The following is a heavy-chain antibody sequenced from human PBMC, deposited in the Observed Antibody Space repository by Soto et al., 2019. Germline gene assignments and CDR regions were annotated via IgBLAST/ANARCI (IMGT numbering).Heavy chain of an antibody. V-gene: IGHV3-74*01. J-gene: IGHJ6*02. CDR1: GFTFSSYW. CDR3: AGPLWFGELEDYYYYYGMDV. Sequence: HPGGSLRLSCAASGFTFSSYWMHWVRQAPGKGLVWVSRINSDGSNTSYADSVKGRFTISRDNAKNTLYLQMNSLRAEDTAVYYCAGPLWFGELEDYYYYYGMDVWGQGTTVTVSS. CDR2: INSDGSNT. D-gene: IGHD3-10*01.